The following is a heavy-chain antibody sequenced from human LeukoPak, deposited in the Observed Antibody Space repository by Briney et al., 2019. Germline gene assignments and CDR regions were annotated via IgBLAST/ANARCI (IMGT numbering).Heavy chain of an antibody. CDR3: ARDPRFGELSDENAFDI. CDR1: GFTFSSYS. V-gene: IGHV3-48*04. CDR2: ISSSSSTI. Sequence: GGSLGLSCAASGFTFSSYSMNWVRQAPGKGLEWVSYISSSSSTIYYADSVKGRFTISRDNAKNSLYLQMNSLRAEDTAVYYYARDPRFGELSDENAFDIWGQGTMVTVSS. D-gene: IGHD3-10*01. J-gene: IGHJ3*02.